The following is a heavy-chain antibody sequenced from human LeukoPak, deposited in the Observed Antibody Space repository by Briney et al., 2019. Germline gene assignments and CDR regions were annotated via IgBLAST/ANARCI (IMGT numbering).Heavy chain of an antibody. V-gene: IGHV3-23*01. J-gene: IGHJ6*03. CDR1: GFTFSSYD. CDR3: AKRGGTDSFYYYYYMDV. Sequence: GGSLSLSCAASGFTFSSYDMTWPRQTPGKGGEGVALISRSGGTTYYADSVKGRFTISRDNSKNTLYLQINSLRAEDTAEYYCAKRGGTDSFYYYYYMDVWGKGTTVTVSS. CDR2: ISRSGGTT. D-gene: IGHD2-15*01.